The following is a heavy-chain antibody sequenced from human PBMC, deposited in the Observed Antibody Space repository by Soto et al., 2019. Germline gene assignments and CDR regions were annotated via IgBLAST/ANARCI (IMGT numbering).Heavy chain of an antibody. J-gene: IGHJ4*02. CDR1: GFTFSSYG. CDR2: IWYDGSNT. CDR3: ARDQLYSSSWFDY. D-gene: IGHD6-13*01. V-gene: IGHV3-33*01. Sequence: QVQLVESGGGVVQPGGSLRLSCAASGFTFSSYGMHWVRQAPGKGLDWVAVIWYDGSNTYYADSVEGRFTISRDNSKNTLYLQMTSLRAEDTAVYYCARDQLYSSSWFDYWGQGTLVTVSS.